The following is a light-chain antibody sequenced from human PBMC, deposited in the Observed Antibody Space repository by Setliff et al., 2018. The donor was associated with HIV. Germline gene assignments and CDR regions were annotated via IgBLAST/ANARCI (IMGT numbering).Light chain of an antibody. CDR2: EVT. CDR1: GRDLGGFNF. J-gene: IGLJ1*01. CDR3: CSYAGSRIFYV. Sequence: QSALAQPASMSGPPGQSVSISCTGSGRDLGGFNFVSWYRQYPGKAPQLIIYEVTNRPSGVSSRFSGSKSGNTASLTISGLQAEDEADYYCCSYAGSRIFYVFGTGTKVTVL. V-gene: IGLV2-23*02.